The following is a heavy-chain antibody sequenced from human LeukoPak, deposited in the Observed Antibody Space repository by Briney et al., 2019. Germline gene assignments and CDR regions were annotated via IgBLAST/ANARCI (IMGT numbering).Heavy chain of an antibody. V-gene: IGHV3-30*04. D-gene: IGHD3-10*01. J-gene: IGHJ4*02. Sequence: SGGSLRLSCTASGFTFSNYAMHWVRQAPGKGLEWVAVISDDGRKEYYEDSVKGRFTISRDNSKNTLFLQMDSLRGEDTALYYCAKEVVPEWSAMWYGELFDSWGQGTLVTVSS. CDR2: ISDDGRKE. CDR1: GFTFSNYA. CDR3: AKEVVPEWSAMWYGELFDS.